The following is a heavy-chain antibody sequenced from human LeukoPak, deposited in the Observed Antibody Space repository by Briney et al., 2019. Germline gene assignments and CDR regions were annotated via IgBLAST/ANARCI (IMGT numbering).Heavy chain of an antibody. Sequence: RSSETLSLTCTVSGGSISSYYWNWIRQPAGKGLEWIGRIYTSGSTNYNPSLKSRVTMSVDTSKNQFSLSLSSVTAADTAVYYCARDTYYYGSGSYRVVDPWGQGTLVTVSS. CDR3: ARDTYYYGSGSYRVVDP. D-gene: IGHD3-10*01. CDR1: GGSISSYY. J-gene: IGHJ5*02. CDR2: IYTSGST. V-gene: IGHV4-4*07.